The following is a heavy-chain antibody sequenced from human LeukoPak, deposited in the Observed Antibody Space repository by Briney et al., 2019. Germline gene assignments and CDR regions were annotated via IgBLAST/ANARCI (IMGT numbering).Heavy chain of an antibody. CDR3: TTDPNTVTVDY. V-gene: IGHV3-15*01. CDR1: GFSFTNAW. Sequence: PGGSLRLSCAASGFSFTNAWMSWVRQTPGKGLEWVGRIKSKTDGGTTDYAAPVKGRFTISRDDSKNTLYLQMNSLKTEDTAVYYCTTDPNTVTVDYWGQGTLVTVSS. D-gene: IGHD4-17*01. J-gene: IGHJ4*02. CDR2: IKSKTDGGTT.